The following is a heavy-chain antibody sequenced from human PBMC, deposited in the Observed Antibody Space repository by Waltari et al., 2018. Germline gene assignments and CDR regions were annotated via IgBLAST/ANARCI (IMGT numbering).Heavy chain of an antibody. D-gene: IGHD3-22*01. Sequence: QVQLQESGPGLVEPSGTLSLTCAVSGGYISSHDWWSWVRQPPGKGLEWIADIHHTGNTNYNPSLKSRVTISVDTSKNQFSLKLTSLTAADTAIYYCARNGYYCIDFWGQGTLVTVSS. CDR2: IHHTGNT. CDR1: GGYISSHDW. J-gene: IGHJ4*02. CDR3: ARNGYYCIDF. V-gene: IGHV4-4*02.